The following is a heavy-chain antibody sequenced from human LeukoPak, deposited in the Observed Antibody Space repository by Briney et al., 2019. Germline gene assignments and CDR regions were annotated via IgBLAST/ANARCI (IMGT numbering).Heavy chain of an antibody. CDR3: ARGQWEGGRYNWFDS. V-gene: IGHV4-4*07. Sequence: SETLSLTCSVSCASIKRNYCNLRPKPAGTGVGLVGRILASGSTNYNPSLRSRVTLSMDTSKNEFSLTLTSATAADTGTYYCARGQWEGGRYNWFDSWGQGTLVSVSS. J-gene: IGHJ5*01. D-gene: IGHD1-26*01. CDR1: CASIKRNY. CDR2: ILASGST.